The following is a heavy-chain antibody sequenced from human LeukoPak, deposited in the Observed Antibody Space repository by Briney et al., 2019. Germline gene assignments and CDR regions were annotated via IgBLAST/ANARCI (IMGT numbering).Heavy chain of an antibody. V-gene: IGHV3-48*01. CDR1: GFTFSSYG. D-gene: IGHD3-16*01. CDR2: ISSSGTTI. Sequence: GGSLRLSCVVSGFTFSSYGMNWVRQAPGKGLEWVSYISSSGTTIYYADSVKGRFTISRDNSKNTLYLQMNSLRAEDTAVYYCAKRNDYVCIWGQGTLVTVSS. J-gene: IGHJ4*02. CDR3: AKRNDYVCI.